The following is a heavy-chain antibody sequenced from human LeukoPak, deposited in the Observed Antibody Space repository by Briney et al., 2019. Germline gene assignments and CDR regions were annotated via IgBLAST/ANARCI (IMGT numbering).Heavy chain of an antibody. CDR3: ARVMLITMIVVVIWAPYYFDY. CDR2: IGTAGDP. V-gene: IGHV3-13*05. CDR1: GFTVSSYD. Sequence: GGSLRLSCAASGFTVSSYDMHWVRQATGKGLEWVSAIGTAGDPYYPGSVKGRFTISRENAKNSLYLQMNSLRAGDTAVYYCARVMLITMIVVVIWAPYYFDYWGQGTLVTVSS. J-gene: IGHJ4*02. D-gene: IGHD3-22*01.